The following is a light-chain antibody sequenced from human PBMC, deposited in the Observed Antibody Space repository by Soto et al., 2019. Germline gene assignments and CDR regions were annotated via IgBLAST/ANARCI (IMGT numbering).Light chain of an antibody. V-gene: IGKV1-5*03. CDR3: QHYNSYSEA. J-gene: IGKJ1*01. CDR1: QSIDTW. Sequence: DIQMTQSPSTLSASVGGRVTITCRASQSIDTWLAWHQQKPGQVPKLLISKASSLESGVPSRFSGSGSGTEFTLTISSLQPDDFATYYCQHYNSYSEAFGQGTKVDI. CDR2: KAS.